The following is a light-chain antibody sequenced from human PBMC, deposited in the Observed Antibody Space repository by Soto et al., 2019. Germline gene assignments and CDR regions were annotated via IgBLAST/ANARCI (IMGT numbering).Light chain of an antibody. CDR3: QQSYGTSRT. CDR2: GAS. J-gene: IGKJ2*01. V-gene: IGKV1-39*01. CDR1: QSISSH. Sequence: DIQMAQSPSSLSASIGDRVTITCRTSQSISSHLKGYQHKPWKAPKLLIFGASTLQFGVPSRFSGSGSGNDFTRTISGLHPEDFATYYCQQSYGTSRTFGQGTRLEVK.